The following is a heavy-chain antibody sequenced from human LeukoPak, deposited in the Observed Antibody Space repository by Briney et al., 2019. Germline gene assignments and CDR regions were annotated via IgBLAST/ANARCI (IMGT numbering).Heavy chain of an antibody. CDR1: GGSISSGDYY. CDR3: ARELIAVVPAVLGAFDI. Sequence: SETLSLTCTVSGGSISSGDYYWSWIRQPPGKGLEWIGYIYYSGSTYYNPSLKSRVTISVDTSKNQFSLKLSSVTAADTAVYYCARELIAVVPAVLGAFDIWGQGTMVTVSS. V-gene: IGHV4-30-4*01. J-gene: IGHJ3*02. CDR2: IYYSGST. D-gene: IGHD2-2*01.